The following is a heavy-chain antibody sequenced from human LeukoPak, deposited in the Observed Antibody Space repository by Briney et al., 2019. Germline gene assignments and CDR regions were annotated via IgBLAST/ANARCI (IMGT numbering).Heavy chain of an antibody. J-gene: IGHJ4*02. CDR1: GGSFSGYY. CDR3: AREGDYHVVDY. CDR2: INHSGST. Sequence: SETLSLTCAVYGGSFSGYYWSWIRQPPGKGLEWIGEINHSGSTNYNPSLKSRVTISVDTSKNQFSLKLGSVTAADTAVYYCAREGDYHVVDYWGQGTLVTVSS. V-gene: IGHV4-34*01. D-gene: IGHD4-17*01.